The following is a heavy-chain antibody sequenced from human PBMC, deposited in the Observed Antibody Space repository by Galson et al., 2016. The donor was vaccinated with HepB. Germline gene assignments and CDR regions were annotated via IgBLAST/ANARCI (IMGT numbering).Heavy chain of an antibody. Sequence: SLRLSCAASGFAFRTYSMNWVRQTPGKGLEWVASITGTDYYTNYADSIKDRFTISRDNPRNLLHLQMNSLTAEDTAVYFCARTSYRECTGTRCVNFRYYYYYMDVWGKGTTVTASS. J-gene: IGHJ6*03. CDR3: ARTSYRECTGTRCVNFRYYYYYMDV. D-gene: IGHD2-2*01. V-gene: IGHV3-21*04. CDR1: GFAFRTYS. CDR2: ITGTDYYT.